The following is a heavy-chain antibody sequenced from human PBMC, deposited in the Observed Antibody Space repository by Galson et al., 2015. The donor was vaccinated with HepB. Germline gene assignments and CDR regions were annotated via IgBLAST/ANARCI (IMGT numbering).Heavy chain of an antibody. CDR3: ARQNSSGWYPNYYYYGMDV. CDR1: GYTFTSYY. CDR2: INPSGGST. Sequence: SVKVSCKASGYTFTSYYMHWVRQAPGQGLEWMGIINPSGGSTSYAQKFQGRVTMTGDTSTSTVYMELSSLRSEDTAVYYCARQNSSGWYPNYYYYGMDVWGQGTTVTVSS. V-gene: IGHV1-46*03. D-gene: IGHD6-19*01. J-gene: IGHJ6*02.